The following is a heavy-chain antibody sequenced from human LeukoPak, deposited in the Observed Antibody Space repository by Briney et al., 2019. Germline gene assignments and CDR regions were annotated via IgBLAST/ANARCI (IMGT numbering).Heavy chain of an antibody. D-gene: IGHD3-3*01. V-gene: IGHV3-30*02. CDR1: GFTLNSYG. CDR3: AKVEYYDFWSGYEDAFDI. J-gene: IGHJ3*02. CDR2: IRYDGSNK. Sequence: GGSLRLSCAASGFTLNSYGMHWVRQAPGKGLEWVAFIRYDGSNKYYADSVKGRFTISRDNSKNTLYLQMNSLRAEDTAVYYCAKVEYYDFWSGYEDAFDIWGQGTMVTVSS.